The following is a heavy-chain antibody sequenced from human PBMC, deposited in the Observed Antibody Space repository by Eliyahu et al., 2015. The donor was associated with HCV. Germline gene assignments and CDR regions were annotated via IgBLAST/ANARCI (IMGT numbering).Heavy chain of an antibody. CDR2: VYSGGDT. D-gene: IGHD2-21*02. J-gene: IGHJ6*03. CDR1: GVXVXSSY. CDR3: ARDRRDNYYYYYMDV. V-gene: IGHV3-66*02. Sequence: EVQLVESGGGLVQPGGSLRLSCAASGVXVXSSYMGWVRQAPGKGLEWVSVVYSGGDTYYADSVKGRFTISRDNSKNTLYLHMDSLRDEDTAVYYCARDRRDNYYYYYMDVWGKGTTVTVSS.